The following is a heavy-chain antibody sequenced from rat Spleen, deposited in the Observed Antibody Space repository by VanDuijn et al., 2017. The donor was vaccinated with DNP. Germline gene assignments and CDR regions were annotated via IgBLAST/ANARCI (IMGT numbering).Heavy chain of an antibody. CDR3: ARDNYGTYGAMDA. CDR1: GFTFSDYA. V-gene: IGHV5-17*01. CDR2: ISYDVYRT. J-gene: IGHJ4*01. D-gene: IGHD1-3*01. Sequence: EVQLVESGGGLVQPGRSLKLSCAASGFTFSDYAMAWVRQAPKKGLEWVATISYDVYRTYYRDSVKGRFTISRDTAKSTLYLQMDSLRSEDTATYYCARDNYGTYGAMDAWGQGTSVTVSS.